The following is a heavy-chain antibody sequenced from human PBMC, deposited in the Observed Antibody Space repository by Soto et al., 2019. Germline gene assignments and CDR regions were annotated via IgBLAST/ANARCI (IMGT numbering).Heavy chain of an antibody. CDR3: AAGYSSGWYLLYAFDI. V-gene: IGHV1-58*01. CDR1: GFTFTSSA. CDR2: VVVGSGNT. J-gene: IGHJ3*02. D-gene: IGHD6-19*01. Sequence: SVKVSCKASGFTFTSSAVQWVRQARGQSLEWIGWVVVGSGNTNYAQKFQERVTITRDMSTSTAYMELSSLRSEDTAVYYCAAGYSSGWYLLYAFDIWGQGTMVTVSS.